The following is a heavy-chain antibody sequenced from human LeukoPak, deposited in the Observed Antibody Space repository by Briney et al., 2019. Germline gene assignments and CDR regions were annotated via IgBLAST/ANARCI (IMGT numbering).Heavy chain of an antibody. CDR2: IYHSGST. CDR1: GGSVSSGGYS. J-gene: IGHJ4*02. CDR3: ARGTVGYYDFWSGYPYFDY. V-gene: IGHV4-30-2*01. Sequence: KPSETLSLTCAVSGGSVSSGGYSWSWIRQPPGKGLEWIGYIYHSGSTYYNPSLKSRVTISADRSKNQFSLKLSSVTAADTAVHYCARGTVGYYDFWSGYPYFDYWGQGTLVTVSS. D-gene: IGHD3-3*01.